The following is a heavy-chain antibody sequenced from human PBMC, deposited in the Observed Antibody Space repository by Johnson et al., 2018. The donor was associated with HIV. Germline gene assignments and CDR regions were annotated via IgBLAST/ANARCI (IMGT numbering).Heavy chain of an antibody. Sequence: VQLVESGGGLVQPGGSLRLSCAASGFTVSINYMSWVRQAPGKGLEWVSVLFSGGTTYYADSVKGRFTISRDNSKNTLYLQMNSLRAEDTAVYYCARACRDGYTCDAFDIWGQGTMVTVSS. CDR2: LFSGGTT. J-gene: IGHJ3*02. V-gene: IGHV3-66*01. CDR3: ARACRDGYTCDAFDI. D-gene: IGHD5-24*01. CDR1: GFTVSINY.